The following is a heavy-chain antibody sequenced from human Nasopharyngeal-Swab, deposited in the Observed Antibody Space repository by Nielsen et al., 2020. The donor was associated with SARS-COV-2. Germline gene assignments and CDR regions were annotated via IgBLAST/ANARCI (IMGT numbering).Heavy chain of an antibody. Sequence: GSLSLSCTVSGGSISSSSYYWGWTRQPPGKGLVWIGSIYYSGSTYYNPSLKSRVAISVDTSKNQFSLKLISVPAADTAVYYCARARYDILTGYHDNWFDPWGQGTLVTVSS. V-gene: IGHV4-39*07. CDR3: ARARYDILTGYHDNWFDP. CDR1: GGSISSSSYY. D-gene: IGHD3-9*01. CDR2: IYYSGST. J-gene: IGHJ5*02.